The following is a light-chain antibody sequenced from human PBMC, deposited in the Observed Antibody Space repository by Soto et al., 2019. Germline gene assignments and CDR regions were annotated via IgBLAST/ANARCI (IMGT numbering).Light chain of an antibody. CDR3: QQYGNTPPMFT. V-gene: IGKV3-20*01. Sequence: EIVLTQSPGTLSLSPGERATLSCRASQSVSNNYLTWYQQKPGQAPRLLIYGASSRASGTPDRFSGSGSGTDFTLTISRLEPEDFAVYDCQQYGNTPPMFTFGQGTKLEIK. CDR1: QSVSNNY. J-gene: IGKJ2*01. CDR2: GAS.